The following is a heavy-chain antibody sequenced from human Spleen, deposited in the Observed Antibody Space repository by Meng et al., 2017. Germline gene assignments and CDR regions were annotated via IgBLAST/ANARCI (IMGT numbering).Heavy chain of an antibody. CDR1: GFTVSSNY. D-gene: IGHD3-22*01. CDR3: ARDHDYYDSSGYYIFDY. V-gene: IGHV3-66*02. Sequence: GGSLSSCAASGFTVSSNYMSWVRQAPGKGLEWVSVIYSGGSTYYADSVKGRFTISRDNSKNTLYLQMNSLRAEDTAVYYCARDHDYYDSSGYYIFDYWGQGTPVTVSS. CDR2: IYSGGST. J-gene: IGHJ4*02.